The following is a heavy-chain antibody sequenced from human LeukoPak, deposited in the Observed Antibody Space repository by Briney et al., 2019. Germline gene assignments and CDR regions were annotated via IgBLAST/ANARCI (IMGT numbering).Heavy chain of an antibody. J-gene: IGHJ5*02. CDR3: ARQECNGGSCYSRAIWFDP. D-gene: IGHD2-15*01. CDR2: IYHTGTT. Sequence: SETLSLTFNVSGGSISSTSYYWGWIRQPPGKGLEGIGSIYHTGTTYYSPSLQSRVTISVHTSKDQFSLKLSSVTAADTAVYYCARQECNGGSCYSRAIWFDPWGQGTLVTVSS. V-gene: IGHV4-39*01. CDR1: GGSISSTSYY.